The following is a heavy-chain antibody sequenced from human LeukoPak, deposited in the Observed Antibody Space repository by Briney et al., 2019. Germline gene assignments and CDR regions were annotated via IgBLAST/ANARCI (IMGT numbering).Heavy chain of an antibody. CDR2: INAVNGNT. J-gene: IGHJ4*02. Sequence: GASVKVSCKASGYTFINYAINWGRQAPGQRLKWVGWINAVNGNTKYSPKFQGRVSITRDTSASTAYMELSSLTSEDTAVYYCARGPRAAADDYWGQGTLVTVSS. CDR1: GYTFINYA. D-gene: IGHD6-13*01. CDR3: ARGPRAAADDY. V-gene: IGHV1-3*01.